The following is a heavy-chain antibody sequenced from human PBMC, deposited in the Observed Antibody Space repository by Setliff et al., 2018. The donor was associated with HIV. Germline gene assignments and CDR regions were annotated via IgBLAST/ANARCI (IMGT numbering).Heavy chain of an antibody. Sequence: GASVKVSCKASGGTFSSYPISWVRQAPGQGLEWMGGIIPIFGTTHYAQKFQGRVTVTADESTSTAYMQLSSLRSDDTAVYYCARGRNYDSSGYGDYYYYMDVWGRDHGHRLL. D-gene: IGHD3-22*01. CDR2: IIPIFGTT. CDR1: GGTFSSYP. CDR3: ARGRNYDSSGYGDYYYYMDV. J-gene: IGHJ6*03. V-gene: IGHV1-69*13.